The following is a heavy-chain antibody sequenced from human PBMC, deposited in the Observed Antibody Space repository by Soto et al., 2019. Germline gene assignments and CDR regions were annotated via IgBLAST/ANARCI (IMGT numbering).Heavy chain of an antibody. D-gene: IGHD4-4*01. V-gene: IGHV3-66*01. CDR2: IYSGGST. Sequence: PGGSLRLSCAAPAFTVSSNYMTWVRQAPGKGLEWVSVIYSGGSTYYTDSVKGRFTISRDNSKNTLYLQMNSLRAEDTAVYYCARDPKPPRDGYSPFDYWGQGTLVTVSS. CDR3: ARDPKPPRDGYSPFDY. J-gene: IGHJ4*02. CDR1: AFTVSSNY.